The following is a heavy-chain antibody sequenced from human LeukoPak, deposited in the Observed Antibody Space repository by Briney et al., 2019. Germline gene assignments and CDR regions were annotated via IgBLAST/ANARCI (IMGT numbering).Heavy chain of an antibody. D-gene: IGHD6-19*01. CDR2: IYYSGST. CDR1: GGSISSYY. J-gene: IGHJ5*02. Sequence: SETLSLTCTVSGGSISSYYWSWIRQPPGKGLEWIGYIYYSGSTNYNPSLKSRVTISVDTSKNQFSLKLSSVTAADTAVYYCARQREIAVAGTGFWFDPWGQGILVTVST. CDR3: ARQREIAVAGTGFWFDP. V-gene: IGHV4-59*08.